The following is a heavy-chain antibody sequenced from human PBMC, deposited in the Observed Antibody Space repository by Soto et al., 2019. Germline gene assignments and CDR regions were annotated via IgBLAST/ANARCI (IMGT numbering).Heavy chain of an antibody. CDR2: IFQDGRT. Sequence: EVQLLESGGGLVQPGGSLRLSCAASGFTFSTYSMAWVRQAPGRGPEWVSGIFQDGRTHYADSVKGRFTISRDNSRSSVYLQMITLRGEDTAIYYCAKYLRPDGVWDFDYWGQGTLVTVSS. D-gene: IGHD4-17*01. V-gene: IGHV3-23*01. J-gene: IGHJ4*02. CDR3: AKYLRPDGVWDFDY. CDR1: GFTFSTYS.